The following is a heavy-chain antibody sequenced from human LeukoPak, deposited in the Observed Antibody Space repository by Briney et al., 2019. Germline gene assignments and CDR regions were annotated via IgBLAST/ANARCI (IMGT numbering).Heavy chain of an antibody. CDR1: GGTFSSYA. CDR3: ARAKLGYCSGGSCYGDFDY. V-gene: IGHV1-69*06. CDR2: IIPIFGTA. J-gene: IGHJ4*02. D-gene: IGHD2-15*01. Sequence: ASVKVSCKASGGTFSSYAISWVRQAPGQGLEWMGGIIPIFGTANYAQKFQGRVTITADKSTSTAYMELSSLRSEDTAVYYCARAKLGYCSGGSCYGDFDYWGQGTLVTVSS.